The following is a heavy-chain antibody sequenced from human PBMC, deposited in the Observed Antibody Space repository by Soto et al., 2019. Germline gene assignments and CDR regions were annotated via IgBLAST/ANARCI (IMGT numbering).Heavy chain of an antibody. CDR2: IIPVFGTA. J-gene: IGHJ6*02. CDR1: GGTLSNYG. CDR3: ARGDATKITVTTYYGMDV. Sequence: QVQLVQSGAEVKKPGSSAKVSCKASGGTLSNYGVSWVRQAPGQGLEWMGGIIPVFGTANYAHKFQGRLTITADESTSTVYMDVSSLRSEDTALYYCARGDATKITVTTYYGMDVWGQGTTVTVSS. V-gene: IGHV1-69*12. D-gene: IGHD4-17*01.